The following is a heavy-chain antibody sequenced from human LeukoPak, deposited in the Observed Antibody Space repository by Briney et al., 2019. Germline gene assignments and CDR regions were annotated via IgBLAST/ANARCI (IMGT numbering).Heavy chain of an antibody. V-gene: IGHV4-61*02. CDR1: GGSISSGSYY. CDR3: AVDSSGYNWFDP. CDR2: IYTSGST. J-gene: IGHJ5*02. Sequence: SETLSLTCTVSGGSISSGSYYWSWIRQPAGKGLEWIGRIYTSGSTNYNPSLKSRVTISVDTSKNQFSLKLSSVTAADTAVYYCAVDSSGYNWFDPWGQGTLVTVSS. D-gene: IGHD3-22*01.